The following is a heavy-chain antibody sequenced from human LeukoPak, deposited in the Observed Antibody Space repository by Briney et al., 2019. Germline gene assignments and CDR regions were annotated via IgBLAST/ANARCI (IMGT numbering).Heavy chain of an antibody. CDR2: ISSSSSYI. CDR3: ARASAAGTNFDY. J-gene: IGHJ4*02. Sequence: PGGSLRLSCAASGFTFSSYSMNWVRQAPGKGLEWVSSISSSSSYIYYADSVKGRFTISRDNAKSSLYLQMNSLRAEDTAVYYCARASAAGTNFDYWGQGTLVTVSS. CDR1: GFTFSSYS. V-gene: IGHV3-21*01. D-gene: IGHD6-13*01.